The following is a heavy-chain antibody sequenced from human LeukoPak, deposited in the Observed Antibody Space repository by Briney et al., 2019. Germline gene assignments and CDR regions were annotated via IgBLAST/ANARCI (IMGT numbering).Heavy chain of an antibody. D-gene: IGHD1-26*01. J-gene: IGHJ3*02. CDR2: IYSGGTT. V-gene: IGHV3-53*01. CDR3: ARGSVRAFDI. Sequence: PGGSLRLSCAASGFTVSTSYMNWVRQAPGKGLEWVSVIYSGGTTYYADSVRGRFSISRDTSKNTLYLQMNSLRAEDTAVYYCARGSVRAFDIWGQGTMVTVSS. CDR1: GFTVSTSY.